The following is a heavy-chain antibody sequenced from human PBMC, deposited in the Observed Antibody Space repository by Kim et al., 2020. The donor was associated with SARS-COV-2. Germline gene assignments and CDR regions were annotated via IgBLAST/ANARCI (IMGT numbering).Heavy chain of an antibody. CDR3: AKDSSYYDILTGYTSFDY. J-gene: IGHJ4*02. CDR2: ISYDGSNK. D-gene: IGHD3-9*01. V-gene: IGHV3-30*18. Sequence: GGSLRLSCAASGFTFRSYGMHWVRQAPGKGLEWVAVISYDGSNKYYADSVKGRFTISRDNSKNTLYLQMNSLRAEDTAVYYCAKDSSYYDILTGYTSFDYWGQGTLVTVSS. CDR1: GFTFRSYG.